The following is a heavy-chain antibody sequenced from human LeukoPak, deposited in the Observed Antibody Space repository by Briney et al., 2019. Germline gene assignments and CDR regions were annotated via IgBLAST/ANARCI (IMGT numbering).Heavy chain of an antibody. CDR1: GYTLTELS. CDR3: ARGDAFDI. J-gene: IGHJ3*02. Sequence: ASVKVSCKVSGYTLTELSMHWVRQATGQGLEWMGWMNPNSGNTGYAQKFQGRVTITRNTSISTAYMELSSLRSEDTAVYYCARGDAFDIWGQGTMVTVSS. V-gene: IGHV1-8*03. CDR2: MNPNSGNT.